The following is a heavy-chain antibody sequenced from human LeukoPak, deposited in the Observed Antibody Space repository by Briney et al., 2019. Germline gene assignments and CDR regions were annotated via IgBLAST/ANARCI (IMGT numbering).Heavy chain of an antibody. Sequence: GGSLRLSCTASGFTFSSYAMSWVRQAPGKGLEWVSAITDSGGSTSYADSVRGRFTISRDNSKNTLYLQMNSLRAEDTAEYYCAKDTSARRGSLNGWGQGTLVTVSS. CDR3: AKDTSARRGSLNG. CDR1: GFTFSSYA. CDR2: ITDSGGST. J-gene: IGHJ4*02. D-gene: IGHD3-16*02. V-gene: IGHV3-23*01.